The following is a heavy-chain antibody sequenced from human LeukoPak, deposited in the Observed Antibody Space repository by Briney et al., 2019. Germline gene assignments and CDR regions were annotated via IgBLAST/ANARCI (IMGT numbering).Heavy chain of an antibody. D-gene: IGHD6-13*01. J-gene: IGHJ4*02. CDR3: ARARYSSSWPIPDY. CDR1: GFTFSSNA. CDR2: ISGSGSST. Sequence: GGSLRLSCAASGFTFSSNAMNWVRQPPGKGLEWVSAISGSGSSTYYADSVKGRFTISRDNSKNTLYLQMNSLRAEDTAVYYCARARYSSSWPIPDYWGQGTLVTVSS. V-gene: IGHV3-23*01.